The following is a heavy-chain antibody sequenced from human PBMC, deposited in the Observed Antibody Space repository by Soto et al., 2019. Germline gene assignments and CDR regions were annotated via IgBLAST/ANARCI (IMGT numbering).Heavy chain of an antibody. CDR3: ARHAGGRQQQLALFDY. CDR2: IYTSGST. J-gene: IGHJ4*02. Sequence: SETLSLTCTVSGGSISSYYWSWIRQPAGKGLEWIGRIYTSGSTNYNPSLKSRVTMSVDTSKNQFSLKLSSVTAADTAVYYCARHAGGRQQQLALFDYWGQGTLVTVSS. V-gene: IGHV4-4*07. D-gene: IGHD6-13*01. CDR1: GGSISSYY.